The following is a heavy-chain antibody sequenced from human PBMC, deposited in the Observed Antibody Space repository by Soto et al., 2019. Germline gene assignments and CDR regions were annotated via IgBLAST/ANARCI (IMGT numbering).Heavy chain of an antibody. V-gene: IGHV3-11*01. CDR2: ISSSGSTI. D-gene: IGHD3-22*01. Sequence: GGSLRLACAASGFTFSDYYMSWIRQAPGKGLEWVSYISSSGSTIYYADSVKGRFTISRDNAKNSLYLQMNSLRAEDTAVYYCARSHLYYDSRGYPAYWGQGTLVTVSS. CDR1: GFTFSDYY. J-gene: IGHJ4*02. CDR3: ARSHLYYDSRGYPAY.